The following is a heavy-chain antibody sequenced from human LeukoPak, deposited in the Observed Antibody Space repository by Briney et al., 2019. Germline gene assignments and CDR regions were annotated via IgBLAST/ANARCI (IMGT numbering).Heavy chain of an antibody. CDR3: ARPVGNELDAFDI. D-gene: IGHD1-26*01. CDR1: GYSLSNYW. CDR2: ILPDDSDT. V-gene: IGHV5-51*01. Sequence: GESLKISCKGSGYSLSNYWIGWVRQTPGKGLEWMGIILPDDSDTRNSPSLQDHVSISADKSITTAYLQWTSLKASDTGIYYCARPVGNELDAFDIWGQGTMVTVSS. J-gene: IGHJ3*02.